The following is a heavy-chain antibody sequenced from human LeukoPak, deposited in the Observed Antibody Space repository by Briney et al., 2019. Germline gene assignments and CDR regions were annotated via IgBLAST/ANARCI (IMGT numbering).Heavy chain of an antibody. J-gene: IGHJ4*02. CDR3: ARDPGYYDSSGYYHYYFDY. CDR1: GGTFNSYA. D-gene: IGHD3-22*01. Sequence: EASVKVSCKASGGTFNSYAISWVRQAPGQGLEWMGRIIPILGIANYAQEFQGRVTITADKSTSTAYMELSSLRSEDTAVYYCARDPGYYDSSGYYHYYFDYWGQGTLVTVSS. CDR2: IIPILGIA. V-gene: IGHV1-69*04.